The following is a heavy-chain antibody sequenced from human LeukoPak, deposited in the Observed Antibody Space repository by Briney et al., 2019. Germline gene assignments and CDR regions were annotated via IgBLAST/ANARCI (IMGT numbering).Heavy chain of an antibody. V-gene: IGHV1-8*01. CDR1: GYSFSNND. CDR2: MSPNSGNT. J-gene: IGHJ4*02. D-gene: IGHD5-12*01. CDR3: ARDQSRGYGFDY. Sequence: ASVKVSCKASGYSFSNNDINWVRQTTGQGLGWMGWMSPNSGNTGYAQKFQGRITMTKNTSISTAYMELSSLRSEDTAVYYCARDQSRGYGFDYWGQGTLVTVSS.